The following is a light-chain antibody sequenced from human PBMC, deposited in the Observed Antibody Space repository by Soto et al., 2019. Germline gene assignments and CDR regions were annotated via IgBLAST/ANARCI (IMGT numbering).Light chain of an antibody. J-gene: IGLJ1*01. Sequence: QSALTQPASVSGSPGQSITISCTGNSGDVGYYNLVSWYQQNPGKAPKLMIYEVSKRPSGVSNRFSGSKSGNTASLTISGLQAEDEADYYCTSYAGGDSPYVFGTGTKVTVL. CDR3: TSYAGGDSPYV. CDR1: SGDVGYYNL. CDR2: EVS. V-gene: IGLV2-23*02.